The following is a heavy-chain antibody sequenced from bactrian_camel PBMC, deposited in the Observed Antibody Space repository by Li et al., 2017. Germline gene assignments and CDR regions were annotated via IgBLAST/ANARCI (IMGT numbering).Heavy chain of an antibody. V-gene: IGHV3S1*01. J-gene: IGHJ4*01. Sequence: HVQLVESGGGSVQAGGSLRLSCAASGYTFNTYSWLRQAPGQEREGVAAINSSGGRTYYRDSVKGRLTISQDNAKNTLYLQMNSLNTEDTAMYYCAAAAGLFGGTCVDVRSVDYWDQGTQVTVS. CDR2: INSSGGRT. CDR1: GYTFNTYS. CDR3: AAAAGLFGGTCVDVRSVDY. D-gene: IGHD7*01.